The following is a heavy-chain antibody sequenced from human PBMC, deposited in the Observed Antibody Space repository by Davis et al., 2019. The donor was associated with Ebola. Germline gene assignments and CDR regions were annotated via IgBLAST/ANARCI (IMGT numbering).Heavy chain of an antibody. J-gene: IGHJ4*02. CDR1: GFTISSHS. CDR2: IGSTTNFI. Sequence: PGGSLRLSCAASGFTISSHSMNWVRQAPGKGPECVSSIGSTTNFIYYADSVKGRFTISRDNAKNSLYLQMNSLRAEDTAVYYCARDGSNSYFDYWGQGNLVTVSS. CDR3: ARDGSNSYFDY. V-gene: IGHV3-21*01. D-gene: IGHD6-6*01.